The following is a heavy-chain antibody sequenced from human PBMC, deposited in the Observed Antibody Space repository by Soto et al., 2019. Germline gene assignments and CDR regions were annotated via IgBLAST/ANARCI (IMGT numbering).Heavy chain of an antibody. J-gene: IGHJ4*02. CDR2: ISYDGSNK. V-gene: IGHV3-30-3*01. CDR1: GFTFSSYA. Sequence: GGSLRLSCAASGFTFSSYAMHWVRQAPGKGLEWVAVISYDGSNKYYADSVKGRFTISRDNSKNTLYLQMNSLRAEDTAVYYCARYFESYGGNLAYWGQGTLVTVSS. D-gene: IGHD4-17*01. CDR3: ARYFESYGGNLAY.